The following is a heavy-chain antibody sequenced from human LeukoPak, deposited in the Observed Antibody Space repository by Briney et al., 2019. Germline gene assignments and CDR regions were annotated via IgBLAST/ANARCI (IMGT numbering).Heavy chain of an antibody. CDR1: GYTLTELS. V-gene: IGHV1-24*01. CDR3: ATKTAMVRGDAFDI. D-gene: IGHD3-10*01. Sequence: ASVKVSCKVSGYTLTELSMHWVRQAPGKGLEWMGGFDPEDGETIYAQKFQGRVTMTEDTSTDTAYMELSSLRSEDTAVYYCATKTAMVRGDAFDIWGQGTMVTISS. J-gene: IGHJ3*02. CDR2: FDPEDGET.